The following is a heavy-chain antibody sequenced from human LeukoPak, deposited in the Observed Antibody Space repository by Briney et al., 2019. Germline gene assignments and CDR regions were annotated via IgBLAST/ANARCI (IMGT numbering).Heavy chain of an antibody. Sequence: GSSVKVSCKASGGTFSSYAISWVRQAPGQGLEWMGGIIPIFGTANYAQKFQGRVTITADESTSTAYMELSSLRSEDTAVYYCARAGTIFGAVIPLGYYGIDVWGQGTTVTVSS. V-gene: IGHV1-69*01. J-gene: IGHJ6*02. CDR1: GGTFSSYA. CDR3: ARAGTIFGAVIPLGYYGIDV. CDR2: IIPIFGTA. D-gene: IGHD3-3*01.